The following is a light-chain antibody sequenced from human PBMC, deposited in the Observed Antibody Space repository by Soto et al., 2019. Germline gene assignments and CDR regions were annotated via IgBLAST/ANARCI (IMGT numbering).Light chain of an antibody. V-gene: IGKV3-20*01. J-gene: IGKJ1*01. CDR3: QQYDSSQWT. Sequence: EIVLTQSPGTLSLSPGERATLSCRASQSVSSSYLAWYQQKRWQAPRLIIYGASSRATGIPDRFSGSGSGTDFTLTISRLESEDFAVYYCQQYDSSQWTFGQVTKVEIK. CDR1: QSVSSSY. CDR2: GAS.